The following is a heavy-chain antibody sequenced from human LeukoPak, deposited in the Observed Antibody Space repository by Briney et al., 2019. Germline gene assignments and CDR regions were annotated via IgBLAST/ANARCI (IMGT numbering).Heavy chain of an antibody. CDR1: GGSISSYY. D-gene: IGHD6-19*01. J-gene: IGHJ4*02. CDR2: IYTSGNT. Sequence: SETLSLTCTVSGGSISSYYWSWIRQPAGXGLEWIXRIYTSGNTNYNPSLKSRVTMSVDTSKNQFSLKLTSVTAADTAVYYCARAAEYSSGWYLFDYWGQGTLVTVSS. V-gene: IGHV4-4*07. CDR3: ARAAEYSSGWYLFDY.